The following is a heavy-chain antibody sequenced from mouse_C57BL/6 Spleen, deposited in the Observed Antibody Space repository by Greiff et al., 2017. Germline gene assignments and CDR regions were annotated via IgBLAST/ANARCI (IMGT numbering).Heavy chain of an antibody. CDR3: AREGAYDYDRFAY. CDR1: GYAFTNYL. V-gene: IGHV1-54*01. D-gene: IGHD2-4*01. CDR2: TNPGSGGT. J-gene: IGHJ3*01. Sequence: VQLQQSGAELVRPGTSVKVSCKASGYAFTNYLIEWVKQRPGQGLEWIGVTNPGSGGTNYNEKFKGKATLTADKSSSTAYMQLSSLTSEDAAVYFCAREGAYDYDRFAYGGQGTLVTVSA.